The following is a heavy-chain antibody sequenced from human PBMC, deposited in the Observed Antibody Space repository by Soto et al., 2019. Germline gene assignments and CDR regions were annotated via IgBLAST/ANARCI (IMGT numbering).Heavy chain of an antibody. CDR2: ISGSGGST. CDR3: ARRGSGSYYDY. J-gene: IGHJ4*02. Sequence: EVQLLESGGGLVQPGGSLRLSCAASGFTFSSYAMRWVRQAPGKGLEWVSAISGSGGSTYYADSVKGRFTISRYNSKNTLYLQMNSLRAEDTAVYHCARRGSGSYYDYWGQGTRVTVSS. CDR1: GFTFSSYA. D-gene: IGHD1-26*01. V-gene: IGHV3-23*01.